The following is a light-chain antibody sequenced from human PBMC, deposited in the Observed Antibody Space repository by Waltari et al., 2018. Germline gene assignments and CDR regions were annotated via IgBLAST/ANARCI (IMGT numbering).Light chain of an antibody. CDR1: SSDVGAYDF. J-gene: IGLJ3*02. CDR2: DVS. Sequence: QSALTQPASVSGSPGQSITLSCTGTSSDVGAYDFVAWYQQHPGKAPKLMMYDVSNRPSGVSNRFSGSKSGNTASLTISGLQAEDEADYYCSSYTSSITVMFGGGTKVTVL. CDR3: SSYTSSITVM. V-gene: IGLV2-14*01.